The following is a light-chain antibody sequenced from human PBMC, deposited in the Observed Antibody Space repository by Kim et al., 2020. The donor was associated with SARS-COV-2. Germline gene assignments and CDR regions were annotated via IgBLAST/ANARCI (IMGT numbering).Light chain of an antibody. Sequence: VSTGQTAMIACSGDVLDKVYVRWFQQKPGQAPILVMHKDNERPSGIPGRFSGSSSGTTVTLTISGAQPEDEGVYYCYSSANKNTRLFGGGTQLTVL. CDR3: YSSANKNTRL. CDR1: VLDKVY. J-gene: IGLJ3*02. V-gene: IGLV3-27*01. CDR2: KDN.